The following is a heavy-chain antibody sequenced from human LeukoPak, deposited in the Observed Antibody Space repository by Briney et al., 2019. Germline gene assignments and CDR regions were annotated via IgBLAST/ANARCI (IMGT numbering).Heavy chain of an antibody. CDR2: IHHSGST. CDR3: AKIVGYGSEYYYYYMDV. J-gene: IGHJ6*03. CDR1: GGSISSKNW. V-gene: IGHV4-4*02. D-gene: IGHD3-10*01. Sequence: PSETLSLTCAVSGGSISSKNWWRWVRPPPGKGLEWIGEIHHSGSTNYKPSLKRRVTISIDQSKNQLSLKMNTVTAADTAVYYCAKIVGYGSEYYYYYMDVWGKGTTVTVSS.